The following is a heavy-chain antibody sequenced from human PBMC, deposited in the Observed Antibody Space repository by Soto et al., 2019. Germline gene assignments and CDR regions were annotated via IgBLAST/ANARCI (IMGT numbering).Heavy chain of an antibody. CDR1: GYSFTNND. CDR3: ARMATFGSLNWFDP. V-gene: IGHV1-8*01. Sequence: QVNLVQSGAEVREPGASVKVSCKASGYSFTNNDVSWVRQATGQGLEWMGWMNPGSGDTGYAQKFQGRVTMTRDISIATAYMELSSLRSDDTAIYYCARMATFGSLNWFDPWGQGTLVTVSS. J-gene: IGHJ5*02. D-gene: IGHD3-16*01. CDR2: MNPGSGDT.